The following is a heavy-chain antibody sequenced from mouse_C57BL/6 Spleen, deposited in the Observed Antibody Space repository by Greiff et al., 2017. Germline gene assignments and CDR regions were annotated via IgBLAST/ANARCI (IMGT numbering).Heavy chain of an antibody. J-gene: IGHJ2*01. CDR1: GYTFTDYY. V-gene: IGHV1-26*01. Sequence: VQLQQSGPELVKPGASVKISCKASGYTFTDYYMNWVKQSHGKSLEWIGDINPNNGGTSYNQKFKGKATLTVDKSSSTAYMELRSLTSEDSAVYYCARRDDGYLYYFDYWGQGTTLTVSS. CDR2: INPNNGGT. D-gene: IGHD2-3*01. CDR3: ARRDDGYLYYFDY.